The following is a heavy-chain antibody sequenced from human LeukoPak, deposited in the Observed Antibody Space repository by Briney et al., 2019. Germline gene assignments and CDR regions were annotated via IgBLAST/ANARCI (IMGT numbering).Heavy chain of an antibody. CDR1: GGSFSGYY. V-gene: IGHV4-34*01. D-gene: IGHD1-26*01. J-gene: IGHJ4*02. CDR2: INHSGNT. Sequence: SETLSLTCAVYGGSFSGYYWTWIRQPPGKGLEYFGEINHSGNTNYNPSLKSRVTISVDTSKNQFSLKLSSVTAADTAVYYCARSRYSGSLYYFDYWGQGTLVTVSS. CDR3: ARSRYSGSLYYFDY.